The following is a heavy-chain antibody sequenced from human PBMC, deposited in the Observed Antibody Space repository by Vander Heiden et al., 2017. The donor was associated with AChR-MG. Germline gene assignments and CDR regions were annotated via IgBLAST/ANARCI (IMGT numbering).Heavy chain of an antibody. J-gene: IGHJ4*02. Sequence: QITLKEPGPTLVKPTQTLTLTCTFSGFSLSSNGVGVGWIRQPPGKALEWLALIYWDDDRRYSPSLKSRLTIAKYTSRNQVVLTMTNMDPVDTATYYCARRSQIVVTDYWGQGTLVTVSS. CDR1: GFSLSSNGVG. CDR3: ARRSQIVVTDY. CDR2: IYWDDDR. D-gene: IGHD3-22*01. V-gene: IGHV2-5*02.